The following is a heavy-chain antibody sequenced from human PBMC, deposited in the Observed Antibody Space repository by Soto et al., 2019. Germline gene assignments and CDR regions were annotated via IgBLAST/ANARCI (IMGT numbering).Heavy chain of an antibody. CDR2: IIPIFSKT. CDR3: ATDVVRSTGGDS. Sequence: QVQLVQSGAEVKELGSSVKVSCKTSGGTFTTSSFVWVRQGPGQGLEWMGGIIPIFSKTNFVPKFQGRVTFTADESTRTVYMELSSLRSEDTAIYYCATDVVRSTGGDSWGQGTLVTVSS. V-gene: IGHV1-69*01. CDR1: GGTFTTSS. D-gene: IGHD7-27*01. J-gene: IGHJ4*02.